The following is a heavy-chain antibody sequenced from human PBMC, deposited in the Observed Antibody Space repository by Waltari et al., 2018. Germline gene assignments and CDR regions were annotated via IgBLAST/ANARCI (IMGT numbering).Heavy chain of an antibody. D-gene: IGHD2-2*01. Sequence: QVQLVQSGSELQKPGASVTISCKASGYIFTSYAINWGRQAPGQGLELMGWIITSTGNPTYAQGFTGRFVFSLDTSVSTAYLEINNLKAEDTAVYYCTREVVPAATIVVNWFDPWGQGTLVTVSS. CDR1: GYIFTSYA. CDR2: IITSTGNP. J-gene: IGHJ5*02. CDR3: TREVVPAATIVVNWFDP. V-gene: IGHV7-4-1*02.